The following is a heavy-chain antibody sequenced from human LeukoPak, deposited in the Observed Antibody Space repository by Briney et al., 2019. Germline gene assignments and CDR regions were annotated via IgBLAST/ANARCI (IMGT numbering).Heavy chain of an antibody. Sequence: KSGGSLRLSCAAPGFTLSSYWMSWVRQAPGRGLGWVANIKKDGSEKYSVDSVKRVFTITRDNAKNSLYLQMSSRRAEDTAVYYCARELIEGYQLLSGYDYWGQGTRVTAAS. V-gene: IGHV3-7*01. J-gene: IGHJ4*02. CDR3: ARELIEGYQLLSGYDY. CDR2: IKKDGSEK. CDR1: GFTLSSYW. D-gene: IGHD2-2*01.